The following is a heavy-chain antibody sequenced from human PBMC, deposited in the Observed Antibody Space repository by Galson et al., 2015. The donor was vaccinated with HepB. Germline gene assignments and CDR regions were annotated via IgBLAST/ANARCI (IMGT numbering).Heavy chain of an antibody. Sequence: SVKVSCKASGYTFTSYGISWVRQAPGQGLEWMGWISAYNGNTNYAQKLQGRVTMTTDTSTSTAYMELRSLRSDDTAVYYCARGPNLRFLEWLKLDYWGQGTLVTVSS. J-gene: IGHJ4*02. V-gene: IGHV1-18*01. CDR3: ARGPNLRFLEWLKLDY. CDR1: GYTFTSYG. CDR2: ISAYNGNT. D-gene: IGHD3-3*01.